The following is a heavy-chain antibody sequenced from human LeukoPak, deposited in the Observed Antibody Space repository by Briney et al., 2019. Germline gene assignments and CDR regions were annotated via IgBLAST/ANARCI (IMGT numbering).Heavy chain of an antibody. D-gene: IGHD1-14*01. J-gene: IGHJ4*02. CDR2: ISSSSSYI. Sequence: GGSLRLSCAASGFTFSSYSMNWVRQAPGKGLEWVSSISSSSSYIYYADSVKGRFTISRDNAKNSLYLQMNSLRAEDTAVYYCARGPNGVEPRRYYLDYWGQGTLVTVSS. CDR3: ARGPNGVEPRRYYLDY. V-gene: IGHV3-21*01. CDR1: GFTFSSYS.